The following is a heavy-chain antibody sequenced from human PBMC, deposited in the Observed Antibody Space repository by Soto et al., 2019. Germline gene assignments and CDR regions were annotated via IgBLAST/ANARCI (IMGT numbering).Heavy chain of an antibody. J-gene: IGHJ3*02. Sequence: PGGSLRLSCAASGFTFSSCSMNWVRQAPGKGLEWVSSISSSSSYIYYADSVKGRFTISRDNAKNSLYLQMNSLRAEDTAVYYCARDRVLRFLEWFDAFDIWGQGTMVTVSS. CDR1: GFTFSSCS. CDR3: ARDRVLRFLEWFDAFDI. D-gene: IGHD3-3*01. V-gene: IGHV3-21*01. CDR2: ISSSSSYI.